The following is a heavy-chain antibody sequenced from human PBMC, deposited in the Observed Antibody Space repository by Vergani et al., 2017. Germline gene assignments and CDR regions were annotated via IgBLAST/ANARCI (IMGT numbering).Heavy chain of an antibody. J-gene: IGHJ4*02. CDR3: ARGDYGILTGYRY. CDR1: GYTFCNYY. CDR2: INPSGGHT. Sequence: QVQVVQSGAAVKKSGASVKVSCKTSGYTFCNYYMHWVRQAPGQGLEWMGIINPSGGHTNYAQKFQGRVTMTRDTSTSTVYMELSSLRSEDTAIYYCARGDYGILTGYRYWGQGTLVTVSA. V-gene: IGHV1-46*03. D-gene: IGHD3-9*01.